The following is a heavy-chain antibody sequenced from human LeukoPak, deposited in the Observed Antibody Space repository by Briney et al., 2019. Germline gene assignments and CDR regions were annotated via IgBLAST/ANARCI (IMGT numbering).Heavy chain of an antibody. CDR2: IIPILGIA. CDR3: ARLLYYYGMDV. Sequence: SVKVSCKATGGTFSSYAISWVRQAPGQGLEWMGRIIPILGIANYAQKFQGRVTITADKSTSTAYMELSSLRSEDTAVYYCARLLYYYGMDVWGQGTTVTVSS. V-gene: IGHV1-69*04. CDR1: GGTFSSYA. J-gene: IGHJ6*02.